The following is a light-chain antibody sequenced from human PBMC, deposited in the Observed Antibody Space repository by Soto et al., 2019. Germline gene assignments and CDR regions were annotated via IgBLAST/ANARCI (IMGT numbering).Light chain of an antibody. CDR2: DVS. CDR3: CSYTTSNTRQIV. J-gene: IGLJ1*01. Sequence: QSVLTQPASVSGSPGQSITISCTGTSSDVGGYSYVSWYQQHPGKAPKFMIYDVSNRPSGVSNRFSGSKSGNTASLTISGLQAEDEADYYCCSYTTSNTRQIVFGTVTKVTVL. CDR1: SSDVGGYSY. V-gene: IGLV2-14*01.